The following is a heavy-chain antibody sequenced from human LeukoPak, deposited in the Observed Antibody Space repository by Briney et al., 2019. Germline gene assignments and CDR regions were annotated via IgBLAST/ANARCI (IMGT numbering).Heavy chain of an antibody. D-gene: IGHD2-21*02. CDR1: GFTVSSNY. CDR3: TGEYCGGDSYSYYFDY. CDR2: IYSGGST. V-gene: IGHV3-53*01. J-gene: IGHJ4*02. Sequence: GGSLRLSCAASGFTVSSNYMSWVRQAPGKGLEWVSVIYSGGSTYYADSVKGRFTISRDNSKNTLYLQMDSLRAEDTALYYCTGEYCGGDSYSYYFDYWGQGTLVTVSS.